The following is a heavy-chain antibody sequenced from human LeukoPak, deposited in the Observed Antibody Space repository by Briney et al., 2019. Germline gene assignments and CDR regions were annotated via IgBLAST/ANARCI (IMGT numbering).Heavy chain of an antibody. CDR2: IYHSGST. V-gene: IGHV4-30-2*01. J-gene: IGHJ6*02. D-gene: IGHD3-9*01. CDR1: GGSISSGGYS. CDR3: ARASSRYFDDGMDV. Sequence: SETLSLTCAVSGGSISSGGYSWSWIRQPPGKGLEWIGYIYHSGSTYYNPSLKSRVTISVDRSKNQFSLKLSSVTAADTAVYYCARASSRYFDDGMDVWGQGTTVTVSS.